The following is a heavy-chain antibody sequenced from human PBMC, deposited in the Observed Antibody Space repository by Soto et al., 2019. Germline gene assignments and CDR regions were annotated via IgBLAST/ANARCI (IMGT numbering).Heavy chain of an antibody. Sequence: PSQTLSLTCAISGDSVSSNSAAWNWIRQSPSRGLEWLGRTYYRSKWYNDYAVSVKSRITINPDTSKNQFSLKLNSVTPEDTAVYYCARVTSYSSSWLRTDYYYYGMDVWGQGTTVTVSS. CDR3: ARVTSYSSSWLRTDYYYYGMDV. CDR1: GDSVSSNSAA. J-gene: IGHJ6*02. D-gene: IGHD6-13*01. V-gene: IGHV6-1*01. CDR2: TYYRSKWYN.